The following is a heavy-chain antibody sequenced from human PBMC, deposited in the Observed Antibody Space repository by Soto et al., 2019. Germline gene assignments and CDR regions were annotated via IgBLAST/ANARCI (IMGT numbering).Heavy chain of an antibody. J-gene: IGHJ5*02. CDR3: ARGTWYGESGWFDP. Sequence: QVQLVQSGAEVKKPGSSVKVSCKASGGTFSSYTISWVRQAPGQGLEWMGRIIPILGIANYAQKFQGRVTITADKSTSTAYMELSSLRSEDTAVYYCARGTWYGESGWFDPWGQGTQVTVSS. D-gene: IGHD4-17*01. V-gene: IGHV1-69*02. CDR2: IIPILGIA. CDR1: GGTFSSYT.